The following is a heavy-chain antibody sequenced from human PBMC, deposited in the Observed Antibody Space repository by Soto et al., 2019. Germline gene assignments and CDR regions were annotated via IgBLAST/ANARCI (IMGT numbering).Heavy chain of an antibody. J-gene: IGHJ6*02. Sequence: GESLKISCKGSGYSFTSYWISWVRQMPGKGLEWMGRIDPSDSYTNYSPSFQGHVTISADKSISTAYLQWSSLKASDTAMYYCASTYIVATRESYYYGMDVWGQGTTVTVSS. CDR1: GYSFTSYW. V-gene: IGHV5-10-1*01. CDR2: IDPSDSYT. CDR3: ASTYIVATRESYYYGMDV. D-gene: IGHD5-12*01.